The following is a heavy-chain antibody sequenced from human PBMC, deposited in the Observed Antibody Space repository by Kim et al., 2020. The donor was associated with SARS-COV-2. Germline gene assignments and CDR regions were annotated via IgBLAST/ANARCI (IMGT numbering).Heavy chain of an antibody. J-gene: IGHJ6*02. D-gene: IGHD2-2*01. CDR2: IRSKVNSYET. V-gene: IGHV3-73*01. CDR3: ATSGGYCTSTNCYSVNSYGLCV. CDR1: GFTFSGSA. Sequence: GGSLRLSCAASGFTFSGSAIHWVRQASGKGLEWVGRIRSKVNSYETADAASVKGRFTISRDDSENTAYLQMNGLKTEDTAVYYCATSGGYCTSTNCYSVNSYGLCVWGQGTTVTVS.